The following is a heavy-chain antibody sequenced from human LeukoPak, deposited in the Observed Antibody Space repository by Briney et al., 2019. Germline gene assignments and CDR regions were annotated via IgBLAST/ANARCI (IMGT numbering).Heavy chain of an antibody. CDR3: ASQGTSYGYGGYYFDY. D-gene: IGHD5-18*01. CDR2: IYPGDSDT. CDR1: GYSFTSYW. V-gene: IGHV5-51*01. Sequence: GESLKISCKGSGYSFTSYWIGWVRQMPGKGLEWMGIIYPGDSDTRYSPSFQGQVTISADKPISTAYLQWSSLKASDTAMYYCASQGTSYGYGGYYFDYWGQGTLVTVSS. J-gene: IGHJ4*02.